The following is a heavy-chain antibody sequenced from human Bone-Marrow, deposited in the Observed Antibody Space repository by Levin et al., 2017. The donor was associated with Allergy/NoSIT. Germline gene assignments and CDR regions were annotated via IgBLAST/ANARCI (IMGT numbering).Heavy chain of an antibody. V-gene: IGHV3-23*01. D-gene: IGHD3-22*01. Sequence: TGGSLRLSCAASGFTFSSYAMSWVRQAPGKGLEWVSAISTSGDTTYYADSVKGRFTISRDNSESTLSLQLNSLRVEDTAVYYCAKPMIAVFSFNFYFDYWGQGTLVTLSS. CDR2: ISTSGDTT. CDR1: GFTFSSYA. J-gene: IGHJ4*02. CDR3: AKPMIAVFSFNFYFDY.